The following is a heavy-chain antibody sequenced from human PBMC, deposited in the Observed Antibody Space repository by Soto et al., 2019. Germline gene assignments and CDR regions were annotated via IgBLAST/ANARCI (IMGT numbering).Heavy chain of an antibody. D-gene: IGHD2-2*01. CDR1: GFTFSSYA. CDR2: ISSNGGST. J-gene: IGHJ6*02. CDR3: ARDHIVVVPAAMLVSYYYYGMDV. V-gene: IGHV3-64*01. Sequence: EVQLVESGGGLVQPGGSLRLSCAASGFTFSSYAMHWVRQAPGKGLEYVSAISSNGGSTYYANSVKGRFTISRDNSKNTLYLQMGSLRAEDMAVYYCARDHIVVVPAAMLVSYYYYGMDVWGQGTTVTVSS.